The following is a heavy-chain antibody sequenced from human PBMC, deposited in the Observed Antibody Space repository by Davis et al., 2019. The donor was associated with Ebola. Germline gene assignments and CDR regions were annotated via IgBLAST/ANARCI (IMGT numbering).Heavy chain of an antibody. J-gene: IGHJ6*02. CDR1: GFTFSSYS. Sequence: GESLKISCAASGFTFSSYSMNWVRQAPGKGLEWVSSISSSSSYIYYADSVKGRFTISRDNAKNSLYLQMNSLRAEDTAVYYCARDLLDSTGGYYYYYGMDVWGQGTTVTVSS. CDR2: ISSSSSYI. D-gene: IGHD3-22*01. V-gene: IGHV3-21*01. CDR3: ARDLLDSTGGYYYYYGMDV.